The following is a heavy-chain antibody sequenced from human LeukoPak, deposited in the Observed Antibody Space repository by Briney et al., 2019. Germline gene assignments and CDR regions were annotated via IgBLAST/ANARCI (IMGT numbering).Heavy chain of an antibody. D-gene: IGHD3-22*01. V-gene: IGHV3-7*01. CDR3: ARDRGWRTSGYYLYHFDY. J-gene: IGHJ4*02. CDR2: IKHNGGEK. Sequence: GKSLRLSCAASGFTFNNYGMHWVRQAPGKGLEWVASIKHNGGEKCYVDSVKGRFTISRDNAKNSLYLEMSSLRVEDTAVYYCARDRGWRTSGYYLYHFDYWGQGTLVTFAS. CDR1: GFTFNNYG.